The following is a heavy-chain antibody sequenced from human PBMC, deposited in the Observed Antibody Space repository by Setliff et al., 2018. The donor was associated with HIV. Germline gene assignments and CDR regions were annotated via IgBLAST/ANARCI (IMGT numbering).Heavy chain of an antibody. CDR1: GGSISSYY. CDR3: ARAYFGSGIYY. CDR2: IYSSGST. V-gene: IGHV4-4*09. J-gene: IGHJ4*02. D-gene: IGHD3-10*01. Sequence: TLSLTCTVSGGSISSYYWSWIRQPPGKGLEWLGHIYSSGSTNYNPSLKSRVTISVDTSKNQFSLKPYSVTAADTAVYYCARAYFGSGIYYWGQGTLVTVSS.